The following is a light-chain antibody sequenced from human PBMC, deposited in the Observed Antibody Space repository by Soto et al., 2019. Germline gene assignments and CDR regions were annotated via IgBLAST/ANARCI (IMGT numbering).Light chain of an antibody. J-gene: IGKJ4*01. Sequence: DIQMTQSPSSLSSSAGARVTITCRASQSISTHLHWYQQKPGKAPNLLIYAASSLQSGVPSRFSGSGSGTDFTLTISSLQPEDFATYFCQQSYITPAGFAGGTKVDI. CDR1: QSISTH. CDR3: QQSYITPAG. CDR2: AAS. V-gene: IGKV1-39*01.